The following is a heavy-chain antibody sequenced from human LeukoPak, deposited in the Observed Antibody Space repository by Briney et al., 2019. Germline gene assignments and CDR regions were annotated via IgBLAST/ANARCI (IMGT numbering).Heavy chain of an antibody. CDR3: ARSFGSAEPDDAFDI. CDR2: ISSSSSYI. CDR1: GFTFSSYS. J-gene: IGHJ3*02. V-gene: IGHV3-21*01. Sequence: GGSLRLSCAASGFTFSSYSMNWVRQAPGKGLEWVSSISSSSSYIYYADSVKGRFTISRDNAKNSLYLQMNSLRAEDTAVYYCARSFGSAEPDDAFDIWGQGTMVTVSS. D-gene: IGHD3-10*01.